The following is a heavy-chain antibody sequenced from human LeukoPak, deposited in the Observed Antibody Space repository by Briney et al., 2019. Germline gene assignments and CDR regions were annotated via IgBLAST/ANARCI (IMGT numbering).Heavy chain of an antibody. J-gene: IGHJ5*02. D-gene: IGHD1-1*01. CDR3: VRGVGYTLLS. V-gene: IGHV3-30-3*01. CDR2: VSFDGSNE. CDR1: GFTFGTSA. Sequence: GRSLRLSCADSGFTFGTSAMHWARQAPGKGLEWVAVVSFDGSNEKYADSVRGRFTISRDNSKKMLYLKMNSLRREDTAVYYCVRGVGYTLLSWGQGTLVTVSS.